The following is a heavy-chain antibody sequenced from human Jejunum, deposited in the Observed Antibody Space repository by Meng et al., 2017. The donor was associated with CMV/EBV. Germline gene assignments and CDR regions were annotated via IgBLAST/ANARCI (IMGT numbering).Heavy chain of an antibody. CDR2: INTNTGNP. J-gene: IGHJ4*02. D-gene: IGHD6-13*01. CDR1: GYAFTSYG. V-gene: IGHV7-4-1*02. Sequence: SGYAFTSYGMNWVRLAPGQGLEWMGWINTNTGNPTYAQGFTGRFVFSLDTSVSTAYLQISSLKTEDTAVYYCGRVETIHTSSWLIDYWGQGTLVTVSS. CDR3: GRVETIHTSSWLIDY.